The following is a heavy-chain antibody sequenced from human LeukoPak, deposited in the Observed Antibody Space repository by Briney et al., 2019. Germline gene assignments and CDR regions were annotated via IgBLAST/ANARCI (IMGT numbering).Heavy chain of an antibody. D-gene: IGHD2-21*01. CDR3: ASFGISWRSSY. CDR1: GFTFSSYA. V-gene: IGHV3-74*01. CDR2: ISDDGSYT. J-gene: IGHJ4*02. Sequence: PGGSLRLSCAASGFTFSSYAMGWVRQAPGKGLVWVSRISDDGSYTSNVDSVKGRFTISRDNVNNMLYLHMNSLRAEDTAVYYCASFGISWRSSYWGQGTLVTVSS.